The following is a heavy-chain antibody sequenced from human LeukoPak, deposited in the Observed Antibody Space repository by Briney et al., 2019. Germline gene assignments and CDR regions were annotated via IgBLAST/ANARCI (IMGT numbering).Heavy chain of an antibody. D-gene: IGHD3-22*01. CDR1: GFTVSSTY. CDR3: AKDTIVVVTGLFDS. Sequence: GGSLRLSCAASGFTVSSTYMSWVRQAPGKGLEWVSIIYTAGTTYYADSVKGRFTISRDNSKNTVYLQMNSLRAEDTAVYYCAKDTIVVVTGLFDSWGQGTLVTVSS. CDR2: IYTAGTT. V-gene: IGHV3-53*05. J-gene: IGHJ4*02.